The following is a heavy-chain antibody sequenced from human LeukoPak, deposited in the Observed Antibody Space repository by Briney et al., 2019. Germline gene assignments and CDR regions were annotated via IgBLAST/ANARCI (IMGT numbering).Heavy chain of an antibody. CDR1: GGSFSGYY. Sequence: SETLSLTCAVYGGSFSGYYWSWIRQHPGKGLEWIGYIYYSGSTYYNPSLKSRVTISVDTSKNQFSLKLSSVTAADTAVYYCAREVPTHYFDYWGQGTLVTVSS. J-gene: IGHJ4*02. CDR2: IYYSGST. D-gene: IGHD1-1*01. CDR3: AREVPTHYFDY. V-gene: IGHV4-31*11.